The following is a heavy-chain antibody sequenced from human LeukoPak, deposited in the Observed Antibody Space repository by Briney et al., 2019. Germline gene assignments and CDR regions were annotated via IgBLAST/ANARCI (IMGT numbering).Heavy chain of an antibody. CDR2: ISTSGST. J-gene: IGHJ6*03. CDR1: VGSISRYY. CDR3: ARDYRGYDILTGYSYYYYMDV. Sequence: SETLSLTCTVSVGSISRYYWSWIPQPAGKGLEGIGRISTSGSTNYNPSLKSRVTMSVDTSKNQFSLKLSSVTAADTAVYYCARDYRGYDILTGYSYYYYMDVWGKGTTVTVSS. V-gene: IGHV4-4*07. D-gene: IGHD3-9*01.